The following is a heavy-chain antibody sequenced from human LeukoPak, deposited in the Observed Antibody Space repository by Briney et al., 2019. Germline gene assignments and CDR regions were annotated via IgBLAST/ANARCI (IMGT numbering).Heavy chain of an antibody. CDR3: ARDGNSNPYSWFDP. CDR2: IIPIFGTA. V-gene: IGHV1-69*01. J-gene: IGHJ5*02. CDR1: GGTFSSYA. Sequence: SVKVSCKASGGTFSSYAISWVRQAPGQGLERMGGIIPIFGTANYAQKFQGRVTITADESTSTAYMELSSLRSEDTAVYYCARDGNSNPYSWFDPWGQGTLVTVSS. D-gene: IGHD4-11*01.